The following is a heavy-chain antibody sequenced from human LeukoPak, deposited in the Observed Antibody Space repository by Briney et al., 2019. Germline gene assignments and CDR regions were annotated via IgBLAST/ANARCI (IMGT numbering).Heavy chain of an antibody. CDR1: GYTFFNYG. V-gene: IGHV1-18*01. J-gene: IGHJ4*02. CDR3: ARSFNSRTFDY. D-gene: IGHD2/OR15-2a*01. Sequence: ASVKVSCKASGYTFFNYGTSWVRQTPGQGLEWMGWISGHNGNTNYAQKLQGRVTMTTDTSTNTAYMELRSLRPDDTTMYFCARSFNSRTFDYWGQGTLVTVSS. CDR2: ISGHNGNT.